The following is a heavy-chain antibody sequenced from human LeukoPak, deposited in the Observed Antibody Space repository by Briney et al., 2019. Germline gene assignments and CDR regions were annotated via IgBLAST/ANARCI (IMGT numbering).Heavy chain of an antibody. V-gene: IGHV3-30*04. CDR3: AREGDTAMGFDY. CDR2: ISYDGSDK. CDR1: GFTFSSYA. D-gene: IGHD5-18*01. J-gene: IGHJ4*02. Sequence: GGSLRLSCAASGFTFSSYAMHWVRQAPGKGLEWVAVISYDGSDKYYADSVKGRFTISRDNSKNTLYLQMNSLRAEDTAVYYCAREGDTAMGFDYWGQGTLVTVSS.